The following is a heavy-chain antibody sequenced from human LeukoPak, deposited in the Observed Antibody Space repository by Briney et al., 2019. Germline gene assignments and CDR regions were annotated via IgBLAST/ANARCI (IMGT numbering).Heavy chain of an antibody. CDR2: ISTSSSHI. Sequence: GGSLRLSCAASGFTFSSYNMNWVRQAPGKGLEWVSFISTSSSHIYYADSVKGRFTISRDNAKNSLYLQMNSLRAEDTAVYYCARAADSSGYLLAYFDYWGQGTLVTVSS. D-gene: IGHD3-22*01. J-gene: IGHJ4*02. CDR3: ARAADSSGYLLAYFDY. CDR1: GFTFSSYN. V-gene: IGHV3-21*01.